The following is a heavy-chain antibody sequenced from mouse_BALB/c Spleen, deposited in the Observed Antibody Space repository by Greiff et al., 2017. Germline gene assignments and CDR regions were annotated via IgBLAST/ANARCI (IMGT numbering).Heavy chain of an antibody. Sequence: VHLVESGPGLVQPSQSLSITCTVSGFSLTSYGVHWVRQSPGKGLEWLGVIWSGGSTDYNAAFISRLSISKDNSKSQVFFKMNSLQANDTAIYYCARIRGNYYYAMDYWGQGTSVTVSS. CDR3: ARIRGNYYYAMDY. J-gene: IGHJ4*01. D-gene: IGHD2-1*01. CDR2: IWSGGST. CDR1: GFSLTSYG. V-gene: IGHV2-2*02.